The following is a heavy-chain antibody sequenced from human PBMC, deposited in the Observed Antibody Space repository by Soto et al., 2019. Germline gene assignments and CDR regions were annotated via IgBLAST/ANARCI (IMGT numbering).Heavy chain of an antibody. D-gene: IGHD6-13*01. J-gene: IGHJ4*02. CDR2: ISYDGSNK. CDR3: ARSAGKGGLAAPIDY. CDR1: GFTFSNYG. V-gene: IGHV3-33*01. Sequence: LSCASSGFTFSNYGMHWVRQAPGKGLEWVAVISYDGSNKYYADSVKGRFTISRDNSKNTLFLQMDSLRDEDTAVYYCARSAGKGGLAAPIDYWGQGTLVTVSS.